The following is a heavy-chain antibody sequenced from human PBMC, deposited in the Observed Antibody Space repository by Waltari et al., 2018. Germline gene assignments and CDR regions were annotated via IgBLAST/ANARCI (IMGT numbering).Heavy chain of an antibody. CDR2: INHSGRT. V-gene: IGHV4-34*01. J-gene: IGHJ4*02. D-gene: IGHD6-13*01. CDR1: GGSFSGYY. CDR3: ARGRLQGSSWRGGPFDY. Sequence: QVQLQQWGAGLLKPSETLSLTCAVYGGSFSGYYWSWIRHPPGKGLEWIGEINHSGRTNYNPSLKSRVTISVDTSKNQFSLKLSSVTAADTAVYYCARGRLQGSSWRGGPFDYWGQGTLVTVSS.